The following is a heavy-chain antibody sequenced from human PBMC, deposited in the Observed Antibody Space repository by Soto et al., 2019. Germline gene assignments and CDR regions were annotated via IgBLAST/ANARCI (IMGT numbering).Heavy chain of an antibody. CDR2: IYYSGST. CDR1: GGSISGGYY. Sequence: QVQLQESGPGLVKPSQTLSLTCTVSGGSISGGYYWSGIRQPPGKGLEWIGYIYYSGSTYYNPSLKSRVTISVDTSKNQFSLTLSSVTAADTAVYYCARFLSDAFDIWGQGTMVTVSS. J-gene: IGHJ3*02. CDR3: ARFLSDAFDI. V-gene: IGHV4-30-4*01.